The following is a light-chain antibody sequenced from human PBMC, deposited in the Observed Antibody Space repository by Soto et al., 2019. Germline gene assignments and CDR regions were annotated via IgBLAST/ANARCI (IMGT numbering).Light chain of an antibody. Sequence: IGLTQSPGTLSLSPGERATLSCWASQSVGNNYLAWYQQQPGQAPRLLIFGASSRATGIPHRFSGSGSGTDFTLTISRLEPEDSAIYICHQYGYAPDSFGQGTKVEIK. V-gene: IGKV3-20*01. CDR2: GAS. CDR1: QSVGNNY. CDR3: HQYGYAPDS. J-gene: IGKJ2*01.